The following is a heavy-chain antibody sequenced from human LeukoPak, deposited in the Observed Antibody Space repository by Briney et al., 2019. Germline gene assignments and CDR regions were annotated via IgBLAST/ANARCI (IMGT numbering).Heavy chain of an antibody. D-gene: IGHD5-12*01. V-gene: IGHV3-7*01. CDR2: IKQDGSER. CDR1: GFTFSSYW. Sequence: PGGSLRLSCAASGFTFSSYWMSWVRQAPGKGLEWVANIKQDGSERYYVDSVKGRFTISRDNAKSSLYLQMNSLRAEDTAVYYCARERGAEVRYSGYDNELPDYWGQGTLVTVSS. J-gene: IGHJ4*02. CDR3: ARERGAEVRYSGYDNELPDY.